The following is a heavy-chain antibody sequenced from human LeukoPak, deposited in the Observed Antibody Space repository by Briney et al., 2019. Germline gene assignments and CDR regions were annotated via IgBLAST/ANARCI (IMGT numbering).Heavy chain of an antibody. CDR2: IYTDGST. CDR1: GFTVSSNY. J-gene: IGHJ6*02. V-gene: IGHV3-66*01. CDR3: ARSPHYFYGMDV. Sequence: GGSLRLSFSASGFTVSSNYMTWVRQAPGKGLEWVSLIYTDGSTYYADSVKGRFTISRDNSKNTLYLQMNSLRAGDTAVYYCARSPHYFYGMDVWGQGTTVTVSS.